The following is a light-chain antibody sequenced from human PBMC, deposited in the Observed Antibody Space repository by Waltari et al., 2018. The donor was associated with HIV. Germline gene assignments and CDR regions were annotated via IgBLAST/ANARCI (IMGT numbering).Light chain of an antibody. CDR3: QQYYNWPPLT. Sequence: ELVLTQSPATLSVSPGERANLSCRASQSVRTSLAWYQQRPGQPPRLLVYGASTRATDIPARFSGSGSGTDFTLTISSLQSEDFAVYYCQQYYNWPPLTFGGGTKVEI. CDR2: GAS. J-gene: IGKJ4*01. V-gene: IGKV3-15*01. CDR1: QSVRTS.